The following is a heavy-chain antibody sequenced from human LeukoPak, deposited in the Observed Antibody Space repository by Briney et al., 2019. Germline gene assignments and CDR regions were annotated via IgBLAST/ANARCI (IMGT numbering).Heavy chain of an antibody. V-gene: IGHV1-46*01. J-gene: IGHJ4*02. CDR3: ARTKQNDYVWGSYTRYYFDY. D-gene: IGHD3-16*01. CDR2: INPSGGST. CDR1: GYTFTSYY. Sequence: ASVKVSCKASGYTFTSYYMHWVRQAPGQGLEWMGIINPSGGSTSYAQKFQGRVTMTTDTSTSTAYMELRSLRSDDTAVYYCARTKQNDYVWGSYTRYYFDYWGQGTLVTVSS.